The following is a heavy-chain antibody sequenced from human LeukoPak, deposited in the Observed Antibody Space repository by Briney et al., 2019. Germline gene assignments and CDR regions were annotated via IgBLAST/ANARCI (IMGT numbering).Heavy chain of an antibody. V-gene: IGHV4-31*03. CDR3: ARGRRGKYSPYFYYHMDV. D-gene: IGHD1-26*01. Sequence: TETLSQTFNVSGDSVSTGLHYYSWIRQHPGEGLEWIGCTHYSGSTHYKSSLRSRLIISLDTSKNQVSLKVTSVTAADTAVYYCARGRRGKYSPYFYYHMDVWGTGSPPTVSS. CDR2: THYSGST. J-gene: IGHJ6*03. CDR1: GDSVSTGLHY.